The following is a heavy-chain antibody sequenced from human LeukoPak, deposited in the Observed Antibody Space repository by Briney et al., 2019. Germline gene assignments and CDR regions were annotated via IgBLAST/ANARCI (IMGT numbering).Heavy chain of an antibody. Sequence: SETLSLTCSVSGVSISSGSYYWGWLRQPAGKGLDWIVRIFITGSTNYNPSPKSRVTISVDTSKNQIALELSSVTAADTAVYYCARESAAWFDPWGQGTLVTVSS. D-gene: IGHD6-25*01. CDR1: GVSISSGSYY. CDR2: IFITGST. V-gene: IGHV4-61*02. CDR3: ARESAAWFDP. J-gene: IGHJ5*02.